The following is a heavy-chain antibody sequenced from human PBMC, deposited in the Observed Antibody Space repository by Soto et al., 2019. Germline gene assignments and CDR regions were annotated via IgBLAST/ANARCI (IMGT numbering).Heavy chain of an antibody. V-gene: IGHV3-33*06. CDR1: GFTFSSYG. J-gene: IGHJ6*03. CDR2: IWYDGSNK. Sequence: PGGSLRLSCAASGFTFSSYGMHWVRQAPGKGLEWVAVIWYDGSNKYYADSVKGRFTISRDNSKNTLYLQMNSLRAEDTAVYYCAKDYSPGVVIINYYYMDVWGKGTTVTVSS. CDR3: AKDYSPGVVIINYYYMDV. D-gene: IGHD3-3*01.